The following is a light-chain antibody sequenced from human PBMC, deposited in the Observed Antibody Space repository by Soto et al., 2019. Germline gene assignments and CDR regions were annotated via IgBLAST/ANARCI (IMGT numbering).Light chain of an antibody. CDR2: AAS. CDR1: QGSRND. CDR3: LQKYFYPFT. J-gene: IGKJ3*01. V-gene: IGKV1-6*01. Sequence: AIQMTQSPSSRSASVGDRVTITCRASQGSRNDLDWFQQKPGKAPKLLIYAASNLQSGVPARFSGSGSGTDFTLTISSLQPEDFATYYCLQKYFYPFTFGPGTKVDIK.